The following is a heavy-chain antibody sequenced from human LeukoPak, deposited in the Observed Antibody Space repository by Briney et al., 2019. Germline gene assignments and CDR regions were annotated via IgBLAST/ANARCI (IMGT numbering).Heavy chain of an antibody. J-gene: IGHJ3*02. CDR2: IYYCGST. D-gene: IGHD3-10*01. V-gene: IGHV4-59*01. CDR1: VGSISGYY. Sequence: PSETLSLTCTVSVGSISGYYCSWIRQPPGTGVEWIGYIYYCGSTNYNPSLRSRVTISPDTSKNQFSLKLSSVTAADTAVYYCARGSGRDAFDIWGQGTMVTVSS. CDR3: ARGSGRDAFDI.